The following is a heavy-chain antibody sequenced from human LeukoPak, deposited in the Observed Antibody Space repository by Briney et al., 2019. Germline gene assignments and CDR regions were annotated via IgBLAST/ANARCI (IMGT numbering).Heavy chain of an antibody. J-gene: IGHJ3*02. D-gene: IGHD6-13*01. CDR2: INSGGST. CDR1: GFTFSTYA. CDR3: AKDWPSEWQQLPDYDAFDI. Sequence: GGSLRLSCAASGFTFSTYAMSWVRQAPGKGLEWVSAINSGGSTYYADSLKGRFTISRDNSKSTLYLQMNSLRADDTAVYYCAKDWPSEWQQLPDYDAFDIWGQGTMVTVSS. V-gene: IGHV3-23*01.